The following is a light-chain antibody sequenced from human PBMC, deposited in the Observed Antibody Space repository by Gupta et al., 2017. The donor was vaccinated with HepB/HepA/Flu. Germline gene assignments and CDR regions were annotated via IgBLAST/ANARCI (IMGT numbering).Light chain of an antibody. V-gene: IGLV3-21*04. CDR2: NDS. CDR3: QVWDSSNDSSV. CDR1: NIGTKG. Sequence: SHLATPPPSGSLAPGKTASITCGGNNIGTKGVHWYQQKPGQAPVMVIYNDSDRPSGIPERFSGSNSGSTATLTISRVEAGDEAEYYCQVWDSSNDSSVFGGGTKLTVL. J-gene: IGLJ2*01.